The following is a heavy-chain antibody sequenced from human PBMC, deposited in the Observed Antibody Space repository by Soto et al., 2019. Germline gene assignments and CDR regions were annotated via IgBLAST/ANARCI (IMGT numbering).Heavy chain of an antibody. J-gene: IGHJ4*02. Sequence: SETLSLTCTVSGGSITSAGYYWTWIRQHPGKGLEWIACIYYSGTTSYSPSLRSRLTISVDTSKSQFSLKLTSVTAADTPVYYCARANQRSPLGSYFDSWGQGTLVTVSS. CDR3: ARANQRSPLGSYFDS. D-gene: IGHD3-10*01. CDR1: GGSITSAGYY. V-gene: IGHV4-31*03. CDR2: IYYSGTT.